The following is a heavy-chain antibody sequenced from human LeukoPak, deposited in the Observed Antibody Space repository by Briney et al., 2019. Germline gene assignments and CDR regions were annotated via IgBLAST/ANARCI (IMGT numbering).Heavy chain of an antibody. CDR3: AKGAASRGYTYVAN. D-gene: IGHD5-18*01. J-gene: IGHJ4*02. CDR1: AFTFRSYA. V-gene: IGHV3-23*01. CDR2: VSGSGGGT. Sequence: PGGSLRLSCAASAFTFRSYAMIWVRQAPGKGLEWVSTVSGSGGGTHYADSLKGRFTLSRDNSKKTLYLQMNSLRAENTAVYYCAKGAASRGYTYVANWGQGTLVTVSS.